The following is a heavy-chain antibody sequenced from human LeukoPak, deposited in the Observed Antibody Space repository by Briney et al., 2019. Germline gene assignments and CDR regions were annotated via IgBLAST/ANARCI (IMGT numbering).Heavy chain of an antibody. D-gene: IGHD4-17*01. CDR3: ARDYDYGDYPGY. CDR2: INSNGGST. CDR1: GFTLSKYA. V-gene: IGHV3-64D*09. J-gene: IGHJ4*02. Sequence: SGGSLRLSCSASGFTLSKYAMHWVRQAPGKGLEYVSAINSNGGSTYYADSVKGRFTISRDNSKNTLYLQMSSLRAEDTALYYCARDYDYGDYPGYWGQGTLVTVSS.